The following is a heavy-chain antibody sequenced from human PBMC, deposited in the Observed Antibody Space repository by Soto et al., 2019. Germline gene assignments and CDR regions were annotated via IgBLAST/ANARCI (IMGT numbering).Heavy chain of an antibody. CDR1: GGSISSGVHS. D-gene: IGHD3-10*01. V-gene: IGHV4-30-2*06. J-gene: IGHJ5*02. Sequence: QLHLQESGSGLVKPSQALSLTCTVSGGSISSGVHSWNWISQLPGKGLEWIGYIYHSGTTYYNPSLHSRVTISVDNSKNEFSLKLSSVTNADTAIYYCVRDRKVRGWLAPWGQGAPVSVS. CDR3: VRDRKVRGWLAP. CDR2: IYHSGTT.